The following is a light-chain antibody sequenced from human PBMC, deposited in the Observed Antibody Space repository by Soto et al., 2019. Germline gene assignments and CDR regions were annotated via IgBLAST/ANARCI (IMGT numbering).Light chain of an antibody. Sequence: EIGMTQCPATLSVSPGERATLSCRASQSVGSALAWYKQNPGQAPRLLIYGASNRATDIPASLRGSGSGTDFTLTISRLQPEDYAVYYCQQYGSSGTFGQGTQVDIK. CDR2: GAS. CDR1: QSVGSA. J-gene: IGKJ1*01. CDR3: QQYGSSGT. V-gene: IGKV3D-15*01.